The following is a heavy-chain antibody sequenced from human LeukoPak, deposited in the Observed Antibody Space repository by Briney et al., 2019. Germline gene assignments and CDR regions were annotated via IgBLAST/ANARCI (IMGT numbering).Heavy chain of an antibody. D-gene: IGHD6-6*01. CDR2: IIPIFGTA. Sequence: GASVKVSCKASGGTFSSYAISWVRQAPGQGLEWMGGIIPIFGTANYAQKFQGRVTITTDESTSTAYMELSSLRSEDTAVYYCAREGYSSSARGDAFDIWGQGTMVTVSS. CDR1: GGTFSSYA. V-gene: IGHV1-69*05. CDR3: AREGYSSSARGDAFDI. J-gene: IGHJ3*02.